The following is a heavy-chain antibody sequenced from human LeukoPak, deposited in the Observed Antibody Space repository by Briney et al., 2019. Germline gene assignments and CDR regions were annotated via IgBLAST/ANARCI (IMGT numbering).Heavy chain of an antibody. Sequence: KPGGSLRLSCAASGFTFSSYSMNWVRQAPGKGLEWVSSISSSSSYIYYADSVKGRFTISRDNAKNSLYLQMNSLRAEDTAVYYCAKDRAWSGYYYDAFDIWGQGTMVTVSS. CDR2: ISSSSSYI. CDR1: GFTFSSYS. V-gene: IGHV3-21*01. CDR3: AKDRAWSGYYYDAFDI. J-gene: IGHJ3*02. D-gene: IGHD3-3*01.